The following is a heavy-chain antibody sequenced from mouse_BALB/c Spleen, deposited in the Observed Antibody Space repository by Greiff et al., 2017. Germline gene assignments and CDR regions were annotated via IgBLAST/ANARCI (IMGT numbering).Heavy chain of an antibody. CDR1: GFNIKDTY. D-gene: IGHD2-1*01. Sequence: DVQLQESGAELVKPGASVKLSCTASGFNIKDTYMHWVKQRPEQGLEWIGRIDPANGNTKYDPKFQGKATITADTSSNTAYLQLSSLTSEDTAVYYCARRGGNYYVYAMDYWGQGTSVTVSS. V-gene: IGHV14-3*02. CDR2: IDPANGNT. CDR3: ARRGGNYYVYAMDY. J-gene: IGHJ4*01.